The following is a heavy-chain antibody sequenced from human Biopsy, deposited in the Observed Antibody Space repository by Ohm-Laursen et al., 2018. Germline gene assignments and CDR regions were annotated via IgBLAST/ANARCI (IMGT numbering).Heavy chain of an antibody. Sequence: SETLSLTCNVSGDSLTSGPENWSWLRQSPGQGLEYIGFIYSGGNTNYNPSLKNRVTMSVDTSKNQFYLKLYSVTAADTAVYYCARGRRTSGWPYFDNWGQGALVIVSP. V-gene: IGHV4-61*01. CDR3: ARGRRTSGWPYFDN. CDR1: GDSLTSGPEN. CDR2: IYSGGNT. J-gene: IGHJ4*02. D-gene: IGHD6-19*01.